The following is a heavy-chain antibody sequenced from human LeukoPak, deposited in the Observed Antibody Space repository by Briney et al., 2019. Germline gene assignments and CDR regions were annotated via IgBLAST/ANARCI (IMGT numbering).Heavy chain of an antibody. CDR2: ISGSGGST. CDR1: GFTFSSYA. Sequence: QAGGSLRLSCAASGFTFSSYAMSWVRQAPGKGLEWVSAISGSGGSTYYADSVNGRFTISRDNSKNTLYLQMNRLRAEDTAVYYCAKTPPRASYCTGGVCYWDYWGQGTLVTVSS. J-gene: IGHJ4*02. CDR3: AKTPPRASYCTGGVCYWDY. V-gene: IGHV3-23*01. D-gene: IGHD2-8*02.